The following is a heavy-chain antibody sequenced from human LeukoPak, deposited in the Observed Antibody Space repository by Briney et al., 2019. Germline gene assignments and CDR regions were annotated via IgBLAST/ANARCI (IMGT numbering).Heavy chain of an antibody. D-gene: IGHD1-7*01. J-gene: IGHJ4*02. CDR2: ISHTGTT. Sequence: SETLSPTCPLSAASITIGESDSAWIRLPPGKGLEWIGTISHTGTTYYNPSLQSRVTISVDKSKNQFSLKLSSVTASDTAAYDCGTNWHSEDYWGQGTLVTVSS. V-gene: IGHV4-39*01. CDR3: GTNWHSEDY. CDR1: AASITIGESD.